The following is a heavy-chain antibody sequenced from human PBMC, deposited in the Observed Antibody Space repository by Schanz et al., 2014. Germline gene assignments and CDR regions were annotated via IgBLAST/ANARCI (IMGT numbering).Heavy chain of an antibody. D-gene: IGHD4-17*01. CDR1: GFTVSSNY. V-gene: IGHV3-53*01. CDR2: ISSRNT. CDR3: ARGQPGERGYAYGDWYFDL. Sequence: EVQLVESGGGLIQPGGSLRLSCAASGFTVSSNYMSWVRQAPGQGLEWVSYISSRNTYYADSVKGRFTVSRDNAENSLYLQMNSLRDDDTAVYYCARGQPGERGYAYGDWYFDLWGRGTLVTVSS. J-gene: IGHJ2*01.